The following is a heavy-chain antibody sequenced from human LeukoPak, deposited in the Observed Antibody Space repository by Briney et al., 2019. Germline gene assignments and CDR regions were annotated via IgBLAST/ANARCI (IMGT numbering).Heavy chain of an antibody. CDR2: INPSGGST. CDR1: GYTFTSYY. D-gene: IGHD6-19*01. CDR3: AREEGIAVAGNYYYGMDV. V-gene: IGHV1-46*01. Sequence: ASVKVSCKASGYTFTSYYMHWVRQAPGQGLEWMGIINPSGGSTSYAQKFQGRVTMTRDTSTSTAYMELRSLRSDDTAVYYCAREEGIAVAGNYYYGMDVWGQGTTVTVSS. J-gene: IGHJ6*02.